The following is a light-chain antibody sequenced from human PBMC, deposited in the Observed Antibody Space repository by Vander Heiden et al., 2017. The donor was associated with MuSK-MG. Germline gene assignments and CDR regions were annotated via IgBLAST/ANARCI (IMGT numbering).Light chain of an antibody. V-gene: IGKV1-39*01. CDR2: AAT. CDR3: QQSNSPLIS. J-gene: IGKJ4*01. Sequence: DIQMTQSPSSLSASVGDRVTITCRAAHTISNYLNWYQQKPGKAPKLLISAATSLQSGVPSRFSGSGSGTDFTLTISRLQPEDFATYYCQQSNSPLISFGGGTKVEIK. CDR1: HTISNY.